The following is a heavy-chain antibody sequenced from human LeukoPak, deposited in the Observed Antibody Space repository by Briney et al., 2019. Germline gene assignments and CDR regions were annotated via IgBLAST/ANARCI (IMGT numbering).Heavy chain of an antibody. J-gene: IGHJ5*02. D-gene: IGHD3-16*02. Sequence: ASVKVSCKASGYTFTSYDINWVRQATGQGLEWMGWMNPNSGNTGYAQKFQGRVTMTRNTSISTAYMELSSLRSEDTAVYYCARGPIQRLGELSSRPNWFDPWGQGTLVTVSS. CDR3: ARGPIQRLGELSSRPNWFDP. CDR1: GYTFTSYD. V-gene: IGHV1-8*01. CDR2: MNPNSGNT.